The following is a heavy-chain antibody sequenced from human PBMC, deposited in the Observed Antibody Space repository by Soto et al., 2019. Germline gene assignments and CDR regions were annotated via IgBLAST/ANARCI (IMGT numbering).Heavy chain of an antibody. D-gene: IGHD1-26*01. J-gene: IGHJ4*02. Sequence: QVQLQESGPGLVKPSGTLSLTCAVSGGSISSSNWWSWVRQPPGKGLEWIGEIYHSGSTNYNPSLKSRVXXPXDXXKNQFPLKLSSVTAADTAVYYCARWSIVGANRFDYWGQGTLVTVSS. CDR1: GGSISSSNW. CDR2: IYHSGST. V-gene: IGHV4-4*02. CDR3: ARWSIVGANRFDY.